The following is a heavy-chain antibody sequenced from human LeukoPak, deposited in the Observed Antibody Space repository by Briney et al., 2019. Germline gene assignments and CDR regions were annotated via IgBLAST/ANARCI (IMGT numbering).Heavy chain of an antibody. V-gene: IGHV3-11*04. D-gene: IGHD4-17*01. CDR3: ARDGYGVFRGGYFDD. Sequence: GGSLRLSCAASGFTFSDYYMSWIRQAPGKGLEWVSYISSSGSSIYYADSVKGRFTISRDNARKSLYLQMNRLRAEDTAVYYCARDGYGVFRGGYFDDWGQGTLVTVSS. CDR1: GFTFSDYY. CDR2: ISSSGSSI. J-gene: IGHJ4*02.